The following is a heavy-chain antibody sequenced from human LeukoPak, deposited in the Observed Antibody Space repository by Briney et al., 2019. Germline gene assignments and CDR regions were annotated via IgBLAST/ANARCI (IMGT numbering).Heavy chain of an antibody. CDR3: ARGKYSSGWYDPSHFDY. J-gene: IGHJ4*02. CDR1: GFTLSSYD. V-gene: IGHV3-13*01. CDR2: IGTAGDT. Sequence: GGSLRLSCAASGFTLSSYDMHWVRQATGKGLEWVSAIGTAGDTYYPGSVKGRFTISRENAKNSLYLQMNSLRAEDTAVYYCARGKYSSGWYDPSHFDYWGQGTLVTVSS. D-gene: IGHD6-19*01.